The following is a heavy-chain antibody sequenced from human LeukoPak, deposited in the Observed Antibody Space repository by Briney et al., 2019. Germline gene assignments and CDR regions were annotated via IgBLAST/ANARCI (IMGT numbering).Heavy chain of an antibody. D-gene: IGHD3-3*01. V-gene: IGHV1-2*02. CDR2: INPNSGGT. CDR1: GYTFTGYY. CDR3: ARDSDTIFGVVPFDY. J-gene: IGHJ4*02. Sequence: ASVKVSCKASGYTFTGYYMHWVRQAPGQGLEWMGWINPNSGGTNYAQKFQGRVTMTRDTSISTAYMELSRLRSDDTAVYYCARDSDTIFGVVPFDYWGQGTLVTVSS.